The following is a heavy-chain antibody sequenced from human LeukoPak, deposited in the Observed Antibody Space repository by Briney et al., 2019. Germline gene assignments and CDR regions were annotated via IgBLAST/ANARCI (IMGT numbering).Heavy chain of an antibody. D-gene: IGHD3-3*01. CDR3: ARGIFGVVASFDY. Sequence: SETLSLTCTVSGGFISSYYWSWIRQPPGKGLEWIGYIYYSGSTNYNPSLKSRVTISVDTSKNQFSLKLSSVTAADTAVYYCARGIFGVVASFDYWGQGTLVTVSS. CDR1: GGFISSYY. J-gene: IGHJ4*02. V-gene: IGHV4-59*01. CDR2: IYYSGST.